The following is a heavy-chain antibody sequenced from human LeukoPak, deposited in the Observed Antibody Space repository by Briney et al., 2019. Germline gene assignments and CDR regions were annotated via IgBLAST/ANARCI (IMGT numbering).Heavy chain of an antibody. D-gene: IGHD3-10*01. J-gene: IGHJ4*02. CDR3: ARAYGSGNYYHFDY. Sequence: GGSLRLSCAASGFTVSSNYMSWVRQAPGKGLEWVSVIYSGGSTYYADSVKGRFTISRDNSKNTLYLQMNSLRAEDTAVYYCARAYGSGNYYHFDYWGQGTLVTVSS. V-gene: IGHV3-66*02. CDR2: IYSGGST. CDR1: GFTVSSNY.